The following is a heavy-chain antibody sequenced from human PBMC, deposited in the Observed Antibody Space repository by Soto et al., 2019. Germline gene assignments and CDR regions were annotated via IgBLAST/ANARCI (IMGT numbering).Heavy chain of an antibody. V-gene: IGHV3-33*01. D-gene: IGHD6-13*01. Sequence: AGGSLRLSCAASGFTFSSYGMHWVRQAPGKGLEWVAVIWYDGSNKYYADSVKGRFTISRDNSKNTLYLQMNSLRAEDTAVYYCARDLAAAGSIDYWGQGTLVTVSS. CDR3: ARDLAAAGSIDY. CDR1: GFTFSSYG. CDR2: IWYDGSNK. J-gene: IGHJ4*02.